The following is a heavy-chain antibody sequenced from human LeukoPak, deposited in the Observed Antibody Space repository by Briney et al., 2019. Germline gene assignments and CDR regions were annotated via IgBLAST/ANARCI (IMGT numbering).Heavy chain of an antibody. V-gene: IGHV3-74*01. CDR2: INSDGSST. D-gene: IGHD4-17*01. CDR1: GFTFSEYW. CDR3: AREEITVTDAFDI. Sequence: PRGSLRLSCAASGFTFSEYWMHWVRQAPGKGLVWVSRINSDGSSTSYADSVKGRFTISRDSAKNTLYLQMNSLRAEDTAVYYCAREEITVTDAFDIWGQGTLVTVSS. J-gene: IGHJ3*02.